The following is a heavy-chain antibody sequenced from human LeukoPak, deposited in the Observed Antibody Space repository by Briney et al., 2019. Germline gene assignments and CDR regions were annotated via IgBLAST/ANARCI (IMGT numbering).Heavy chain of an antibody. V-gene: IGHV1-46*01. D-gene: IGHD1-26*01. CDR3: ARVYMGATLYYYYGMDV. CDR2: INPSGGST. Sequence: ASVKVSCKASGYTFTSYYMHWVRQAPGQGLEWMGIINPSGGSTSYAQKFQGRVTMTRDTSTSTVYMELSSLRSEDTAVYYCARVYMGATLYYYYGMDVWGQGTTVTVSS. CDR1: GYTFTSYY. J-gene: IGHJ6*02.